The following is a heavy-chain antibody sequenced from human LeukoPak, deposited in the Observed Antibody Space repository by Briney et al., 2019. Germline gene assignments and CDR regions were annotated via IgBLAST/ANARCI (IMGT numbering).Heavy chain of an antibody. J-gene: IGHJ2*01. CDR2: MNAGNGNK. CDR1: GYTLTSYA. CDR3: ARSRGSSWWYFDL. D-gene: IGHD6-13*01. Sequence: ASVKVSCKASGYTLTSYAMHWVRQAPGQRLEWMGWMNAGNGNKKYSQKFQDRVTITRDTSASTAYMELSSLRSEDTAVYYCARSRGSSWWYFDLWGRGTLVTVSS. V-gene: IGHV1-3*01.